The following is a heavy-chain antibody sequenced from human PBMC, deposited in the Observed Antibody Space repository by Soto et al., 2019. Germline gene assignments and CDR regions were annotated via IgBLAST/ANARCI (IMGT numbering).Heavy chain of an antibody. CDR3: ARSIAVVTALDY. CDR2: INAGNGNT. CDR1: GYTFTSYA. D-gene: IGHD2-21*02. V-gene: IGHV1-3*01. Sequence: ASVKVSCKASGYTFTSYAMHWVRQAPRQRLEWMGWINAGNGNTKYSQKFQGRVTITRDTSASTAYMELSSLRSEDTAVYYCARSIAVVTALDYWGQGTLVTVSS. J-gene: IGHJ4*02.